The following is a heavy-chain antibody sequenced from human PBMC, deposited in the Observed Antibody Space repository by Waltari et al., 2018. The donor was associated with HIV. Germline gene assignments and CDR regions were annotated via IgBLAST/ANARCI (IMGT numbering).Heavy chain of an antibody. CDR1: GYSISSGYY. D-gene: IGHD3-22*01. Sequence: TLSLTCTVSGYSISSGYYWGWIRQPPGKGLEWIGSIYHSGSAYYKSSLKSRVTISVDTSKNQFSLKLSSATAADTAVYYCARDRYDSSGYLATYNNYYGVDVWGQGTTVTVSS. V-gene: IGHV4-38-2*02. CDR3: ARDRYDSSGYLATYNNYYGVDV. CDR2: IYHSGSA. J-gene: IGHJ6*02.